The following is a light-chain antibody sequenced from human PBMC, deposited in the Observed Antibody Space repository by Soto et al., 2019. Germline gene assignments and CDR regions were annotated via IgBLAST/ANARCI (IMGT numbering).Light chain of an antibody. CDR3: QQYGSSPPT. J-gene: IGKJ1*01. Sequence: EIVLTQSPGTLSLSPGERGTLSCRASQSVSSDSVAWYQQKPGQAPRLLIYGASSRVAGIPDRFRGAGSGTDFTRTISRLEPEDFAVYVCQQYGSSPPTFGQGTKVDVK. CDR2: GAS. CDR1: QSVSSDS. V-gene: IGKV3-20*01.